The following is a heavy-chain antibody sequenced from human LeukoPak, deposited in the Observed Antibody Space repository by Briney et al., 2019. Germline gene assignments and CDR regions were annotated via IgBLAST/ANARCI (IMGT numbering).Heavy chain of an antibody. V-gene: IGHV3-30*03. CDR1: GFTFSSYG. J-gene: IGHJ4*02. Sequence: PGRCLRLSCAASGFTFSSYGMHWVRQAPGKGLEWVAVISYDGSNKYYADSVKGRFTISRDNSKNTLYLQMNSLRAEDTAVYYCARGTYSGYGWGFNYWGQGTLVTV. CDR3: ARGTYSGYGWGFNY. CDR2: ISYDGSNK. D-gene: IGHD5-12*01.